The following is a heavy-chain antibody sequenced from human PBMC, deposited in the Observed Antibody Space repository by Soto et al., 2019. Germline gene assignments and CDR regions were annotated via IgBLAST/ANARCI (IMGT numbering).Heavy chain of an antibody. V-gene: IGHV1-58*02. CDR1: GFTFTSSA. D-gene: IGHD3-3*01. J-gene: IGHJ6*03. CDR2: IVVGSGNT. Sequence: GASVKVSCKASGFTFTSSAMQWVRQARGQRLGWIGWIVVGSGNTNYAQKFQERVTITRDMSTSTAYMELSSLRSEDTAVYYCAANTNYDFWSGYSDYYMDVWGKGTTVTVSS. CDR3: AANTNYDFWSGYSDYYMDV.